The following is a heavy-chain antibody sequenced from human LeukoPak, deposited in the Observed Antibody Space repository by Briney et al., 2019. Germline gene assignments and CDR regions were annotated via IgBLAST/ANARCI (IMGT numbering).Heavy chain of an antibody. V-gene: IGHV1-18*01. Sequence: ASVKVSCKASGYTFTSYGISWVRQAPGQGLEWMGRISAYNGNTNYAQKLQGRGTMTTVTSTGTAYMELRSLRIDDPAVYYCARYLARCCSGDSCHDAFYIWGQGTMVTVSS. CDR1: GYTFTSYG. CDR3: ARYLARCCSGDSCHDAFYI. CDR2: ISAYNGNT. J-gene: IGHJ3*02. D-gene: IGHD2-15*01.